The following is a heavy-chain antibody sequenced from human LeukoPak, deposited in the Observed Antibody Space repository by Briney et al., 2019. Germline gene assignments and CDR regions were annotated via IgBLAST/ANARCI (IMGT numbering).Heavy chain of an antibody. CDR3: AKGLIYCSGGSCSGGYFDY. CDR2: ISYDGSYK. CDR1: GFTFSSYG. Sequence: PGGSLRLSCAASGFTFSSYGMHWVRQAPGKGLEWVPVISYDGSYKYHADSVKGRFSISRDNSKNTLYLQMNSLRVEDTAVYYCAKGLIYCSGGSCSGGYFDYWGQGTLVTVSS. J-gene: IGHJ4*02. D-gene: IGHD2-15*01. V-gene: IGHV3-30*18.